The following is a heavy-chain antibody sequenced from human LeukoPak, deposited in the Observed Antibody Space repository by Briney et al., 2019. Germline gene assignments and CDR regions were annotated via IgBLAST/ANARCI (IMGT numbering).Heavy chain of an antibody. V-gene: IGHV4-4*07. D-gene: IGHD3-10*01. CDR1: GDSISSFH. CDR2: IYTSGST. Sequence: SETLSLTCTVSGDSISSFHWSWIRQPAGKGLEWIGRIYTSGSTNYNPSLKSQVTMSVDTSKNQFSLKLSSVTTADTAVYYCARQGGSGSYYRYYYYMDVWGKGTTVTISS. J-gene: IGHJ6*03. CDR3: ARQGGSGSYYRYYYYMDV.